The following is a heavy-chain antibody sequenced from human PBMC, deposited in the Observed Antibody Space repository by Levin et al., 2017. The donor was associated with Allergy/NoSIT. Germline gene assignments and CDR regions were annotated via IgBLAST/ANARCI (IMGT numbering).Heavy chain of an antibody. D-gene: IGHD3-3*01. CDR3: ARGGWGLEWSFYYYYGMDV. Sequence: SETLSLTCTVSGGSISSYYWSWIRQPPGKGLEWIGYIYYSGSTNYNPSLKSRVTISVDTSKNQFSLKLSSVTAADTAVYYCARGGWGLEWSFYYYYGMDVWGQGTTVTVSS. V-gene: IGHV4-59*01. CDR1: GGSISSYY. CDR2: IYYSGST. J-gene: IGHJ6*02.